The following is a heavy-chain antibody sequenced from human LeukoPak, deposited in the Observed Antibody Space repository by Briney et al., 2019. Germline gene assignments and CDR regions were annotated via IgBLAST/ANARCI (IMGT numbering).Heavy chain of an antibody. CDR3: ARLGSGWYVRDPRRRDY. Sequence: PSETLSLTCTVSGGSISSSSYYWGWIRQPPGKGLEWIGSIYYSGSTYYNPSLKSRVTISVDTSKNQFSLKLSSVTAADTAVYYCARLGSGWYVRDPRRRDYWGQGTLVTVSS. CDR1: GGSISSSSYY. D-gene: IGHD6-19*01. J-gene: IGHJ4*02. V-gene: IGHV4-39*07. CDR2: IYYSGST.